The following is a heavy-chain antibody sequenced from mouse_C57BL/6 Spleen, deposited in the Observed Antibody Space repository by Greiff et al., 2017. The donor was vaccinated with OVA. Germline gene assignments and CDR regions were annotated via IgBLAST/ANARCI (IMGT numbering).Heavy chain of an antibody. Sequence: QVQLQQPGAELVKPGASVKRSGKASGYTFPSYWKTWVKQRPGKGLEWIGDIYPGSGRTNYNEKFKSKATMTVDTSSSTAYMQLSSLSSEDSAVYYCARGAQATLFAYWGQGTLVTVSA. CDR1: GYTFPSYW. D-gene: IGHD3-2*02. CDR2: IYPGSGRT. CDR3: ARGAQATLFAY. J-gene: IGHJ3*01. V-gene: IGHV1-55*01.